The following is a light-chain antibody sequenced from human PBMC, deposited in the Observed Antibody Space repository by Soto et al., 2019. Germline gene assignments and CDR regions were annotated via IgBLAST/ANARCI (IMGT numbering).Light chain of an antibody. J-gene: IGKJ5*01. Sequence: EIVLTQSPATLSLSPGERATLSCRASRSVTNYLAWYQQKPGQPPRLLIYGAFNRAAGIPARFSGSGSGTEFTLTISSLEPEDSAGYYCQQRNIWPPVPFGQGTRLEI. V-gene: IGKV3-11*01. CDR1: RSVTNY. CDR2: GAF. CDR3: QQRNIWPPVP.